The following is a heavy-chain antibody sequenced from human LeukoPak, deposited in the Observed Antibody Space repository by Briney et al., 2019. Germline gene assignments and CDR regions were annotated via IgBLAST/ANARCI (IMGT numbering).Heavy chain of an antibody. Sequence: GGSLRLSCAASGFTFNNAWMSWVRQAPGKGLEWVGRKSKTDGGTTDYAAPVIGRFTISRDDSKNTPFLQMNSLKIEDTAVYYCTRIIKSGSFDYWGQGVLVTVSS. CDR3: TRIIKSGSFDY. D-gene: IGHD1-26*01. J-gene: IGHJ4*02. V-gene: IGHV3-15*01. CDR1: GFTFNNAW. CDR2: KSKTDGGTT.